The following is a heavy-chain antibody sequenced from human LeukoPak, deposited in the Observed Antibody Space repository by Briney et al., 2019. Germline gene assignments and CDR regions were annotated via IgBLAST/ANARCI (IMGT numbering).Heavy chain of an antibody. CDR2: IYYSGST. D-gene: IGHD2-2*01. CDR3: AITYIYCSSTSCYSNYFDY. J-gene: IGHJ4*02. CDR1: GGPISSSSYY. V-gene: IGHV4-39*01. Sequence: SETLSLTCTVSGGPISSSSYYWGWIRQPPGKGLEWIGSIYYSGSTYYNPSLKSRVTISVDTSKNQFSLKLSSVTAADTAVYYCAITYIYCSSTSCYSNYFDYWGQGTLVTVSS.